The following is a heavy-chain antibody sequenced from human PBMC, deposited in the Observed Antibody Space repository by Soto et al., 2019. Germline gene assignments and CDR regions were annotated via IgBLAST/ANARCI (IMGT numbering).Heavy chain of an antibody. CDR1: GFTFSDYY. V-gene: IGHV3-11*01. D-gene: IGHD3-22*01. CDR3: ARERRQLPMSNYYYYYGMDV. Sequence: QVQLVESGGGLVKPGGSLRLSCAASGFTFSDYYMSWIRQAPGKGLEWVSYISSSGSTIYYADSVKGRFTISRDNAKNSLYLQMNSLRAEDTAVYYCARERRQLPMSNYYYYYGMDVWGQGTTVTVSS. J-gene: IGHJ6*02. CDR2: ISSSGSTI.